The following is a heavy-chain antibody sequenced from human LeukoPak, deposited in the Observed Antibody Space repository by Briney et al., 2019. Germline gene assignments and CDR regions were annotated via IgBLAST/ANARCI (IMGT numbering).Heavy chain of an antibody. J-gene: IGHJ5*02. Sequence: GGSLRLSCAASGFTFSSYTMNWVRQTPEKGLEWVSSISSGSYIYYADSVKGRFTISRDNAKNSLYLQMNSLRAEDTAVYYCARGDIVLMVYPFDPWGQGTLVTVSS. CDR1: GFTFSSYT. D-gene: IGHD2-8*01. CDR3: ARGDIVLMVYPFDP. V-gene: IGHV3-21*01. CDR2: ISSGSYI.